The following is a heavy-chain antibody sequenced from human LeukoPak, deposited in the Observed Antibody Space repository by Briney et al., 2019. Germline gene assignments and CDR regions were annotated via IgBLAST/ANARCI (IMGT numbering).Heavy chain of an antibody. CDR1: GYTFTGYY. Sequence: ASVKVSCKASGYTFTGYYMHWVRQAPGQGLEWMGWINPNSGGTNYAQKFQGRVTMTRDTSTSTVYMELSSLRSEDTAVYYCATAILTGGFDYWGQGTLVTVSS. J-gene: IGHJ4*02. D-gene: IGHD3-9*01. CDR3: ATAILTGGFDY. CDR2: INPNSGGT. V-gene: IGHV1-2*02.